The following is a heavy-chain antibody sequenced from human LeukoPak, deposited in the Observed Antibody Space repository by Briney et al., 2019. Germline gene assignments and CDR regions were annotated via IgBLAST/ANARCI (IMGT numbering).Heavy chain of an antibody. D-gene: IGHD1-26*01. Sequence: PGGSLRLSCAASGFTFSTYRMSWVRQAPGKGLEWVSVIYSGGSTYYADSVKGRFTISRDNSKNTLYLQMNSLRAEDTAVYYCARGWWELSPFDYWGQGTLVTVSS. J-gene: IGHJ4*02. V-gene: IGHV3-53*01. CDR1: GFTFSTYR. CDR3: ARGWWELSPFDY. CDR2: IYSGGST.